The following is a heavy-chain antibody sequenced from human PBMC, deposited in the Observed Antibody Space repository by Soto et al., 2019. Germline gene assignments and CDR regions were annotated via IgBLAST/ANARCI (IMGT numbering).Heavy chain of an antibody. Sequence: SETLSLTCTVSGGSISSSSYYWGWIRQPPGKGLEWIGSIYYSGSTYYNPSLKSRVTISVDTSKTQFSLKLSSVTAADTAVYYCAGHGGGGSYFRYYYYYGMDVWGQGTTVT. CDR2: IYYSGST. CDR1: GGSISSSSYY. CDR3: AGHGGGGSYFRYYYYYGMDV. V-gene: IGHV4-39*01. D-gene: IGHD1-26*01. J-gene: IGHJ6*02.